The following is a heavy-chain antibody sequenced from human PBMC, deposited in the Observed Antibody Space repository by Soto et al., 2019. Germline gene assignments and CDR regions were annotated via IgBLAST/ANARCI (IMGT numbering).Heavy chain of an antibody. D-gene: IGHD5-18*01. CDR2: IWYDGSNK. J-gene: IGHJ6*02. CDR1: GFTFSSYG. CDR3: ARDAWIRFLIYYYGMDV. V-gene: IGHV3-33*01. Sequence: GGSLRLSCAASGFTFSSYGMHWVRQAPGKGLEWVAVIWYDGSNKYYADSVKGRFTISRDNSKNTLYLQMNSLRAEDTAVYYCARDAWIRFLIYYYGMDVWGQGTTVTVSS.